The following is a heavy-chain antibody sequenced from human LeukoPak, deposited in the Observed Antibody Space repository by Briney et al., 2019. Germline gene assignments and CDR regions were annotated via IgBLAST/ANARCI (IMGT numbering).Heavy chain of an antibody. CDR3: ARGRYQRAAAYYYMDV. D-gene: IGHD6-25*01. CDR2: INPNSGGT. J-gene: IGHJ6*03. V-gene: IGHV1-2*06. Sequence: GASVKVSCKASGYTFTGYYMHWVRQAPGQGLEWMRRINPNSGGTNYAQKFRGRVTMTRDTSISTAYMELSRLRSDDTAVYYCARGRYQRAAAYYYMDVWGKGTTVTVSS. CDR1: GYTFTGYY.